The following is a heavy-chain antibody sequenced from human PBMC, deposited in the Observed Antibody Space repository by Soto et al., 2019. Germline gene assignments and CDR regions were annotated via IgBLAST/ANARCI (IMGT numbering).Heavy chain of an antibody. CDR3: ARDLVAVTLINWFDP. CDR2: ISSSGSTI. J-gene: IGHJ5*02. V-gene: IGHV3-11*01. CDR1: GFTFSDYY. D-gene: IGHD2-15*01. Sequence: PGGSLRLSCAASGFTFSDYYMSWIRQAPGKGLEWVSYISSSGSTIYYADSVKGRFTISRDNAKNSLYLQMNSLRAEDTAVYYCARDLVAVTLINWFDPWGQGTLVTVSS.